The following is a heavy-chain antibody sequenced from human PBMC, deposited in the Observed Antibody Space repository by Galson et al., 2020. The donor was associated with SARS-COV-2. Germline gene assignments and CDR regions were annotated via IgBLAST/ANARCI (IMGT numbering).Heavy chain of an antibody. Sequence: ASVQVSCKASGYTFTSYDINWVRQAPGQGLEWMGWLNTNSGNTGYAQKFQGRVTMTRNTSISTAYMELSSLRSEDTAVYYCARVISGVTYYYYYGMDVWGQGTTVTVS. CDR3: ARVISGVTYYYYYGMDV. J-gene: IGHJ6*02. D-gene: IGHD3-10*01. V-gene: IGHV1-8*01. CDR2: LNTNSGNT. CDR1: GYTFTSYD.